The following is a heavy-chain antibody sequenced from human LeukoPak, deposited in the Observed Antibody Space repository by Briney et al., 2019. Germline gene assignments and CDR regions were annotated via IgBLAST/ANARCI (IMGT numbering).Heavy chain of an antibody. CDR1: GFWFSNFG. V-gene: IGHV3-23*01. J-gene: IGHJ4*02. CDR3: AKRDWPYYFDY. Sequence: GGSLRLSCAASGFWFSNFGINWVRQAPGKGLEWVSVISGNGDDAFYADSVKGRFRISRDNSKNTVYLQMNSLRADDTAVYFCAKRDWPYYFDYWGQGTLVAVSS. CDR2: ISGNGDDA. D-gene: IGHD3/OR15-3a*01.